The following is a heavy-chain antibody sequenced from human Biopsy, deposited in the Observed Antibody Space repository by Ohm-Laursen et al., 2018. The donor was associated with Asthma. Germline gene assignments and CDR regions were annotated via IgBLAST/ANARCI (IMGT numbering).Heavy chain of an antibody. Sequence: SLRLSCSASGFTFSIYGIHWVRQAPGKGLEWVAVISYDGGNKFYGDSVKVRFTLSRDNSRNTLYLQMNSLRVEDTAIYYCARTHERWASIQDDALDIWGQGTMVIVSS. CDR2: ISYDGGNK. CDR1: GFTFSIYG. J-gene: IGHJ3*02. D-gene: IGHD4-23*01. V-gene: IGHV3-30*03. CDR3: ARTHERWASIQDDALDI.